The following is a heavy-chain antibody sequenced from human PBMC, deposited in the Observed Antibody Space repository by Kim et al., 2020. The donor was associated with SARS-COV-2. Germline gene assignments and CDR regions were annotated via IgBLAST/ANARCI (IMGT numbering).Heavy chain of an antibody. CDR2: ISSNGGST. D-gene: IGHD2-15*01. CDR1: GFTFSSYA. J-gene: IGHJ4*02. Sequence: GGSLRLSCAASGFTFSSYAMHWVRQAPGKGLEYVSAISSNGGSTYYANSVKDRFTISRDNSKNTLYLQMGSLRAEDMAVYYCARDTGYCSGGSCYQLGGPFDYWGQGTLVTVSS. V-gene: IGHV3-64*01. CDR3: ARDTGYCSGGSCYQLGGPFDY.